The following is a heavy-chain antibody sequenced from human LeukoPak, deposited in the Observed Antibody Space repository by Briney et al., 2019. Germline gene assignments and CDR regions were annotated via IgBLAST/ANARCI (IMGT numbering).Heavy chain of an antibody. CDR3: ARDNYDSSGPYYFDY. CDR2: ISSSSSYI. Sequence: PGGSLRLSCAASGFTFSNYSMNWVRQAPGKGLEWVSSISSSSSYIYYADSVKGRFTISRDNAKNSLYLQMNSLRAEDTAVYYCARDNYDSSGPYYFDYWGQGTLVTVSS. CDR1: GFTFSNYS. J-gene: IGHJ4*02. V-gene: IGHV3-21*01. D-gene: IGHD3-22*01.